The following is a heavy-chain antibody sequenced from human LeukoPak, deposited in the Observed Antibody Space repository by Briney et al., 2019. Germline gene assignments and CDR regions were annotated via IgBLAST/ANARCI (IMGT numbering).Heavy chain of an antibody. Sequence: SETLSLTCTVSGGSISSSSYYWGWIRQPPGKGLEWIGYIYYSGSTNYNPSLKSRVTISVDTSKNQFSLKLSSVTAADTAVYYCARVSRDSRLDYWGQGTLVTVSS. D-gene: IGHD6-13*01. CDR1: GGSISSSSYY. V-gene: IGHV4-61*05. CDR3: ARVSRDSRLDY. CDR2: IYYSGST. J-gene: IGHJ4*02.